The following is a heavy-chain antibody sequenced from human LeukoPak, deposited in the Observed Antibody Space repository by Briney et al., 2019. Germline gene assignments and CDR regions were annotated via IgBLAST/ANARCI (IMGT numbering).Heavy chain of an antibody. D-gene: IGHD1-26*01. J-gene: IGHJ4*02. CDR3: AREPPPLFGIVGATGYFDY. CDR1: GGTFSSYA. CDR2: IIPIFGTA. Sequence: SVTVSCTASGGTFSSYAISWVRQAPGQGLEWMGGIIPIFGTANYAQKFQGRVTITADESTSTAYMELSSLRSEDTAVYYCAREPPPLFGIVGATGYFDYWGQGTLVTVSS. V-gene: IGHV1-69*13.